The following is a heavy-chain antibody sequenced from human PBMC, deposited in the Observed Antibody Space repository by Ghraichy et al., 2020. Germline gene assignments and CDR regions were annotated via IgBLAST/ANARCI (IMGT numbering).Heavy chain of an antibody. CDR1: GGSISSYY. V-gene: IGHV4-59*01. J-gene: IGHJ3*02. Sequence: SETLSLTCTVSGGSISSYYWSWIRQPPGKGLEWIGYIYYSGSTNYNPSLKSRVTMSVDTSKNQFSLKLSSVTAADTAVYYCAREVDAFDIWGQGTMVTVSS. CDR3: AREVDAFDI. CDR2: IYYSGST.